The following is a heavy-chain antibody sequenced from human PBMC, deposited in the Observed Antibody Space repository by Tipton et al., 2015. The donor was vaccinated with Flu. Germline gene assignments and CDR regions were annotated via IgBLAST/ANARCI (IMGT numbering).Heavy chain of an antibody. CDR3: AKGGLGRGGSYYAY. Sequence: SLRLSCAASGFTFSSYTMSWVRQAPGKGLEWVSAISGSGGSTYYADSVKGRFTISRDNSKNTLYLQMNSLRAEDTAVYYCAKGGLGRGGSYYAYWGQGTLVTVSS. V-gene: IGHV3-23*01. J-gene: IGHJ4*02. D-gene: IGHD1-26*01. CDR1: GFTFSSYT. CDR2: ISGSGGST.